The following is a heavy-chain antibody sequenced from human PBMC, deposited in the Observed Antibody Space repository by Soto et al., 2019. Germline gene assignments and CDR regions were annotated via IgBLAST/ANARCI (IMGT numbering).Heavy chain of an antibody. D-gene: IGHD6-6*01. Sequence: EVQLLESGGGLVQPGGSLRLSCAASGFTFSSYAMNWVRQAPGKGLEWVSAISGSGGSTYYADSVKGRFTISRDNSKNTLYLQMNCLRAEDTAVYYCAKGRGQLAYYGMDVWGQGTTVTVSS. J-gene: IGHJ6*02. CDR2: ISGSGGST. V-gene: IGHV3-23*01. CDR1: GFTFSSYA. CDR3: AKGRGQLAYYGMDV.